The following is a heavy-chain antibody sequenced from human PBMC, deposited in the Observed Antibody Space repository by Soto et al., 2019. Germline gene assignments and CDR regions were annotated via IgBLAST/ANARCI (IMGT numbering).Heavy chain of an antibody. CDR3: VKGYYYDSGYYFDY. Sequence: PGGSLRLSCAASGFTFDDYAMHWVRQAPGKGLEWVSTISWNSNRKGYADSVRGRFTISRDNAKNSLYLQVNSLRAEDTALYYCVKGYYYDSGYYFDYWGQGTLVTV. D-gene: IGHD3-22*01. V-gene: IGHV3-9*01. CDR2: ISWNSNRK. CDR1: GFTFDDYA. J-gene: IGHJ4*02.